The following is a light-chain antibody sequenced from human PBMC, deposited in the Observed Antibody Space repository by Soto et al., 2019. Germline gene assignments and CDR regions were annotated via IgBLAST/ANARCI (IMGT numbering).Light chain of an antibody. CDR3: GPYAGRKNLL. V-gene: IGLV2-8*01. Sequence: QSALTQPPSASGSPGQSVTISCTGTSSDVGGYNFVSWYQQHPGKAPKLMIYEVSQRPSGVSDRFSGSKSGNTASLTVSGLQAEDEVDYSCGPYAGRKNLLFGGGTKVTVL. CDR1: SSDVGGYNF. J-gene: IGLJ3*02. CDR2: EVS.